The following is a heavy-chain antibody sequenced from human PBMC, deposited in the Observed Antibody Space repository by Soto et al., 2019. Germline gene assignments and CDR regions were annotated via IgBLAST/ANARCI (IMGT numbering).Heavy chain of an antibody. D-gene: IGHD1-1*01. V-gene: IGHV4-59*01. J-gene: IGHJ4*02. CDR2: IYYSGST. Sequence: PSETLSLTCTVSGGSISSYYWSWIRQPPGKGLECIGYIYYSGSTNYNPSLKSRVTISVDTSKNQFSLKLSSVTAADTAVYYCAREGLERNFDYWGQGTLVTVSS. CDR3: AREGLERNFDY. CDR1: GGSISSYY.